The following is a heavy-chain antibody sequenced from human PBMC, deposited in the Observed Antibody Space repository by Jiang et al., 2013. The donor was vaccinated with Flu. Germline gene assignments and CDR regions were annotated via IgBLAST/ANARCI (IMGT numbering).Heavy chain of an antibody. Sequence: SGAEVKKPGASVKVSCKASGYTFTSHDINWVRQATGQGLEWMGWMNPNSGNTGYAQKFQGRVTMTRNTSISTAYMELSSLRSEDTAVYYCARHPRDYYDSSGYYSHWFDPWGQGTLVTVSS. CDR1: GYTFTSHD. D-gene: IGHD3-22*01. CDR3: ARHPRDYYDSSGYYSHWFDP. V-gene: IGHV1-8*01. CDR2: MNPNSGNT. J-gene: IGHJ5*02.